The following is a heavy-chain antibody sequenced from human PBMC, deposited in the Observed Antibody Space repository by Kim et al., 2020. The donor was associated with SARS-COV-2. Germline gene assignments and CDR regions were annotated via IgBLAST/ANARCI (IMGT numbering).Heavy chain of an antibody. V-gene: IGHV3-30*18. D-gene: IGHD5-12*01. CDR3: AKGPDIVATLDY. CDR1: GFTFSSYG. Sequence: GGSLRLSCAASGFTFSSYGMHWVRQAPGKGLEWVAVISYDGSNKYYADSVKGRFTISRVNSKNTLYLQMNSLRAEDTAVYYCAKGPDIVATLDYWGQGTL. J-gene: IGHJ4*02. CDR2: ISYDGSNK.